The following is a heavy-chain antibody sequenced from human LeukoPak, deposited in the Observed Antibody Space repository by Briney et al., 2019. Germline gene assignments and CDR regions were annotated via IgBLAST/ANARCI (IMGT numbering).Heavy chain of an antibody. Sequence: PGGSLRLSCAASGFTFSSYGMHWVRQAPGKGLEWVAFIRYDGSNKYYADSVKGRFTISRDNSKNTLYLQMNSLRAEDTAVYYCARDRGYYDSGSPGLIDYWGQGTLVTVSS. D-gene: IGHD3-10*01. CDR2: IRYDGSNK. CDR3: ARDRGYYDSGSPGLIDY. V-gene: IGHV3-30*02. J-gene: IGHJ4*02. CDR1: GFTFSSYG.